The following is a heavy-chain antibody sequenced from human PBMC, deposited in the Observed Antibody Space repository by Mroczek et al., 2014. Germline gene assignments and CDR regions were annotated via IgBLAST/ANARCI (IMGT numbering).Heavy chain of an antibody. CDR2: XKSKTDGGTT. CDR1: GFTFSNAW. Sequence: VQLVQSGGGLVKPGGSLRLSCAASGFTFSNAWMSWVRQAPGKGLEWVGRXKSKTDGGTTDYAAPVKGRFTISRDDSKNTLYLQMNSLKTEDTAVYYCTTEDDWCLFDYWGQGTLVTVSS. CDR3: TTEDDWCLFDY. D-gene: IGHD3-9*01. J-gene: IGHJ4*02. V-gene: IGHV3-15*01.